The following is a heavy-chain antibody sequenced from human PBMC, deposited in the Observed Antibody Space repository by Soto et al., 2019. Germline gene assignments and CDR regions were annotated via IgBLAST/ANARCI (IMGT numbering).Heavy chain of an antibody. Sequence: QVQLVQSGAEVKKPGSSVKVSCKASGGTFSSYAISWVRQAPGQGLEWMGGIIPIFGTANYAQKFQGRVTITADESTSTAYMELSSLRSEDTDVYYCARDKAQLVRSYGVYYYGMDVWGQGTTVTVSS. J-gene: IGHJ6*02. CDR1: GGTFSSYA. D-gene: IGHD6-6*01. V-gene: IGHV1-69*01. CDR3: ARDKAQLVRSYGVYYYGMDV. CDR2: IIPIFGTA.